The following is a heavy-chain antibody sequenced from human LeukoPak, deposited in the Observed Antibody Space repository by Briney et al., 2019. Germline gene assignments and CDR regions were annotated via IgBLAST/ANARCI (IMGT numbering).Heavy chain of an antibody. D-gene: IGHD4/OR15-4a*01. Sequence: KPSETLSLTCAVYGGSFSGYYWSWIRQPPGKGLEWIGEINHSGSTNYNPSLKSRVTISVDTSKNQFSLKLSSVTAADTAVYYCVRVPFAFYGMEVWGKGTTVSVSS. J-gene: IGHJ6*04. V-gene: IGHV4-34*01. CDR1: GGSFSGYY. CDR3: VRVPFAFYGMEV. CDR2: INHSGST.